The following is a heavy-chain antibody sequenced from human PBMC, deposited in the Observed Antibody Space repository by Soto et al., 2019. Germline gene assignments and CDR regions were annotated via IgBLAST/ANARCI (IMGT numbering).Heavy chain of an antibody. CDR1: GYSLTTHW. CDR3: ARSPRSSPYFDY. Sequence: GESLKISCEGSGYSLTTHWIAWVRHLPGKGLEWMGIIYPGDHETRYSPSFHGKVTISADKSINTAYLQWSSLEASDSAFYYCARSPRSSPYFDYWGQGALVTVSS. CDR2: IYPGDHET. V-gene: IGHV5-51*01. J-gene: IGHJ4*02. D-gene: IGHD6-13*01.